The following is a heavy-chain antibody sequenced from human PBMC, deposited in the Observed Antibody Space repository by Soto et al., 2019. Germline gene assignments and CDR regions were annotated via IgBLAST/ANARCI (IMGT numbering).Heavy chain of an antibody. CDR1: GGSFDITSSY. CDR2: IYYSGST. Sequence: SETLSLTCTVSGGSFDITSSYWAWVRQPPGKGLEWIAYIYYSGSTYYNPSLKSRITISVDTSTNQLSLRLSSVTAADTAVYYCARRVRYFDWLLSNEHDYFDYWGQGTLVTVSS. CDR3: ARRVRYFDWLLSNEHDYFDY. D-gene: IGHD3-9*01. V-gene: IGHV4-39*01. J-gene: IGHJ4*02.